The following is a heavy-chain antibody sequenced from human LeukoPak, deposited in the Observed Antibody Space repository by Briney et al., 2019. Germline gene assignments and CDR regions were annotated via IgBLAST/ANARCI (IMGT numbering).Heavy chain of an antibody. V-gene: IGHV4-59*03. CDR2: IHYSGSS. Sequence: SETLSLTCTVSGDSTSNFYWNWIRQSPGKGLEWIGNIHYSGSSVYNPSLKSRGTISIDTSRRQFFLKLNSVAAADTAVYFCVLAPNSNWFDFWGPGTLVTVSS. J-gene: IGHJ5*01. CDR1: GDSTSNFY. D-gene: IGHD2-8*01. CDR3: VLAPNSNWFDF.